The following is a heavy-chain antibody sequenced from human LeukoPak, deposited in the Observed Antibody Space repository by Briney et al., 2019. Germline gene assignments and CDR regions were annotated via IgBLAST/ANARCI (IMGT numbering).Heavy chain of an antibody. V-gene: IGHV3-15*01. CDR2: IKSNTYGGTT. Sequence: KAGGSLRLSCAASGFSFSNAWMSWVRQAPGKGLEWVGRIKSNTYGGTTDYAAPVKGRFTISRDDSKNTLYLQMNSLKTEDTAVYYCSTVGLSGYYDSRGYYYFDYWGQGTLVTASS. CDR1: GFSFSNAW. J-gene: IGHJ4*02. CDR3: STVGLSGYYDSRGYYYFDY. D-gene: IGHD3-22*01.